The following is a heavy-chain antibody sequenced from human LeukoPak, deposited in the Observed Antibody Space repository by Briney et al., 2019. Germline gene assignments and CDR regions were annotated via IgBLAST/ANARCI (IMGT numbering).Heavy chain of an antibody. D-gene: IGHD3-3*01. CDR2: ISAYNGKT. CDR3: ARVRTRDWHHEFWSGRSRYYYFYMDV. Sequence: ASVKVSCKASGYTFSNYGITGVRQAPGQGLEWMGWISAYNGKTNYAQRFVDRVSMTTDTPTSTAYMELRSLTSDDTAFYYCARVRTRDWHHEFWSGRSRYYYFYMDVWGKGTTVSVSS. CDR1: GYTFSNYG. V-gene: IGHV1-18*01. J-gene: IGHJ6*03.